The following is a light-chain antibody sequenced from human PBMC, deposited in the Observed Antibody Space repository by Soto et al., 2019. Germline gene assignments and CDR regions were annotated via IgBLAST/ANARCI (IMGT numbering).Light chain of an antibody. CDR3: SSYAGSNTPYV. Sequence: SVLTQPPSASGSPGRSVASACTGTSSDGGGYNYVSWYQHHPGNAPKLMIYEVNKRTSGVPDRFSGSKSGNTASLTVSGLQAEDEADYYCSSYAGSNTPYVFGTGTKVTVX. CDR2: EVN. V-gene: IGLV2-8*01. J-gene: IGLJ1*01. CDR1: SSDGGGYNY.